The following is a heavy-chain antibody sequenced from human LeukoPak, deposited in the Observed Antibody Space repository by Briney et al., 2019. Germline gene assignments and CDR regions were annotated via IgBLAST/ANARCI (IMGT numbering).Heavy chain of an antibody. CDR2: IIPMFGIP. D-gene: IGHD3-10*01. V-gene: IGHV1-69*01. CDR3: ARDDGFYYGSGSSSRNAFDI. Sequence: SVKVSCKAYGGTFSNYAISWVRQAPGQGLEWMGGIIPMFGIPNYAQKFQGRVTITADDSTSTAYMELSSLRSEDTAVYYCARDDGFYYGSGSSSRNAFDIWGQGTMVTVSS. J-gene: IGHJ3*02. CDR1: GGTFSNYA.